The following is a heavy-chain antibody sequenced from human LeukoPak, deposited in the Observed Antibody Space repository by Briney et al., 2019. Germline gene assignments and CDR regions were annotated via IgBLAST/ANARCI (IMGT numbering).Heavy chain of an antibody. V-gene: IGHV1-69*01. Sequence: ASVKVSCKASGGTFSSYAISWARQAPGQGLEWMGGIIPIFGTANYAQKFQGRVTITADESTSTAYMELSSLRSEDTAVYYCASDYSGYKINWFDPWGQGTLVTVSS. CDR2: IIPIFGTA. CDR3: ASDYSGYKINWFDP. J-gene: IGHJ5*02. CDR1: GGTFSSYA. D-gene: IGHD5-12*01.